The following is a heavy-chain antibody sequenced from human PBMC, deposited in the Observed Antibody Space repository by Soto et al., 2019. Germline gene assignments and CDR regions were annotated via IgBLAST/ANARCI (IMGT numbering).Heavy chain of an antibody. J-gene: IGHJ3*02. D-gene: IGHD3-3*01. V-gene: IGHV5-51*01. CDR3: ARHRNNDFWNDAAADAFDI. CDR1: GYIFTNYW. CDR2: IYPGDCDT. Sequence: PGEALNISCKGSGYIFTNYWIGWVRQMPGKGLEWRGIIYPGDCDTRYTPSIQSQVTISADKSISTAYLQWSSLKASDTAIYYCARHRNNDFWNDAAADAFDIWGQGTMVTVSS.